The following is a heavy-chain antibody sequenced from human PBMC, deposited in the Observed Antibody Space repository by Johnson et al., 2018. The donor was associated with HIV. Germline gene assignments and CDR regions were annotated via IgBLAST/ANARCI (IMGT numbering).Heavy chain of an antibody. CDR1: GFTFDDYG. J-gene: IGHJ3*02. CDR3: AKVAGDYGGNSELDAFDI. Sequence: VQLVESGGGVVRPGGSLRLSCAASGFTFDDYGMSWVRQAPGKGLEWVSGINWNGGSTGYADSVKGRFTISRDNAKNSLYLQMNSLRVDDTALYYCAKVAGDYGGNSELDAFDIWGQGTMVTVSS. D-gene: IGHD4-23*01. V-gene: IGHV3-20*04. CDR2: INWNGGST.